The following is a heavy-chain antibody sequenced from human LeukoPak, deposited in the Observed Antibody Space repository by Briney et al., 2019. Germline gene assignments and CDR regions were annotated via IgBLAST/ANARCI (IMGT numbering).Heavy chain of an antibody. Sequence: GGSLRLSCAASGFSLSNHWVTWVRQAPGKGPEWAAHINVDGSEKDFLDSVRGRLTISRDNSKDSVYLQMNTLRVEDTAVYHCARGYYGLDVWGQGTTVTVSS. V-gene: IGHV3-7*01. CDR3: ARGYYGLDV. CDR2: INVDGSEK. J-gene: IGHJ6*02. CDR1: GFSLSNHW.